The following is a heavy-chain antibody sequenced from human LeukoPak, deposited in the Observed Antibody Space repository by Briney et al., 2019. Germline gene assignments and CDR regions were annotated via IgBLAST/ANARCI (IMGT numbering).Heavy chain of an antibody. Sequence: PGGSLRLSCAASGFTFSDYYMSWIRQAPGKGLEWVSYIGSSGSIIYYADSVKGRFTISRDNAKNSLYLQMNSLRAEDTAVYYCAREVVVAAIPYYYYYGMDVWGQGTTVTVSS. D-gene: IGHD2-15*01. CDR1: GFTFSDYY. CDR3: AREVVVAAIPYYYYYGMDV. V-gene: IGHV3-11*01. J-gene: IGHJ6*02. CDR2: IGSSGSII.